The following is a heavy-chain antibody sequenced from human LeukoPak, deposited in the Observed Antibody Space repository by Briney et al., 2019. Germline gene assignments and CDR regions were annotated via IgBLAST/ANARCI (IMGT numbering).Heavy chain of an antibody. Sequence: GGSLRLSCAASGFTFNNFGMSWVRQAPGKGLEWVSAISSTGGTAYYADSVKGRFTISRDNSKNTLYLQMNSLRAEDTAIYYCAKNGDRGAYCSGGSCYPYYYYNMDVWGKGTTVTISS. CDR2: ISSTGGTA. CDR3: AKNGDRGAYCSGGSCYPYYYYNMDV. D-gene: IGHD2-15*01. J-gene: IGHJ6*03. V-gene: IGHV3-23*01. CDR1: GFTFNNFG.